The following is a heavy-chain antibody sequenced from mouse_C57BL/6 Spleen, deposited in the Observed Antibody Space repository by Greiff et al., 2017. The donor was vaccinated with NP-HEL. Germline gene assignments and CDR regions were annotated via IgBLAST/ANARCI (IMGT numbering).Heavy chain of an antibody. CDR1: GYSFTGYY. Sequence: VLLQQSGPELVKPGASVKISCKASGYSFTGYYMNWVKQSPEKSLEWIGEINPSTGGTTYNQKFKAKATLTVDKSSSTAYMQLKSLTSEDSAVYYCARDGYDGWYFDVWGTGTTVTVSS. J-gene: IGHJ1*03. D-gene: IGHD2-2*01. CDR2: INPSTGGT. CDR3: ARDGYDGWYFDV. V-gene: IGHV1-42*01.